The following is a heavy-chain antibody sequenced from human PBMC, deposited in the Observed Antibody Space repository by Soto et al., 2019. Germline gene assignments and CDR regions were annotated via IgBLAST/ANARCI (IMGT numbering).Heavy chain of an antibody. CDR2: IYWDDDQ. Sequence: QITLKESGPTLVKPTQTLTLTCTFSGFSLSTDGVGVGWIRQPPGKALEWLALIYWDDDQRYSPSLKTRLTITKHTSKXXVVLTMTNMDPVDTATYYCAHAYGGTSWPNDAFDVWGQGTVVTVSS. CDR1: GFSLSTDGVG. D-gene: IGHD2-2*01. CDR3: AHAYGGTSWPNDAFDV. J-gene: IGHJ3*01. V-gene: IGHV2-5*02.